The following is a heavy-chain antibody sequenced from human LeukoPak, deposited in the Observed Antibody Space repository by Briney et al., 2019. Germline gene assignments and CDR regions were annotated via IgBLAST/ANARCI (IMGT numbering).Heavy chain of an antibody. V-gene: IGHV3-30*02. CDR2: IRYDGSNK. J-gene: IGHJ6*03. CDR3: AKSSSMAARAAARNYHCYYMDV. Sequence: GGSLRLSCAASGFTFSSYGMHWVRQAPGKGLEWVTYIRYDGSNKYYVDSVKGRFTVSRDNSKNTLYLQMNSLRAEDRAVYYCAKSSSMAARAAARNYHCYYMDVWGKGATVTVSS. CDR1: GFTFSSYG. D-gene: IGHD6-6*01.